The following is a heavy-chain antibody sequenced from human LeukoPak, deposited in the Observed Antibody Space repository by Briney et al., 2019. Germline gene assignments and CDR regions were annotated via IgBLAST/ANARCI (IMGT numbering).Heavy chain of an antibody. V-gene: IGHV4-59*08. CDR1: GGSLSTYY. D-gene: IGHD5-18*01. Sequence: PSETLSLTCTVSGGSLSTYYWSWIRQPPGKGLEWVGYIYYSGSPNYNPSLKSRVTLSLDGPKNQFSLRLSSVTAADTAVYYCVRHGGGYSYDAWGQGTLVTVSS. CDR3: VRHGGGYSYDA. J-gene: IGHJ4*02. CDR2: IYYSGSP.